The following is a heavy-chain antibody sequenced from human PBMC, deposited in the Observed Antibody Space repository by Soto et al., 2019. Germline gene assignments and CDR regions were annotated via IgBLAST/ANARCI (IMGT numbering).Heavy chain of an antibody. CDR2: ISYDGSNK. CDR3: AKDAPDPYYYYGMDV. Sequence: QVQLVESGGGVVQPGRSLRLSCAASGFTFSSYGMHWVRQAPGKGLEWVAVISYDGSNKYYADSVKGRFTISRDNSKNTLYLQMNSLRAEDTAVYYCAKDAPDPYYYYGMDVWGQGTTVTVSS. V-gene: IGHV3-30*18. CDR1: GFTFSSYG. J-gene: IGHJ6*02.